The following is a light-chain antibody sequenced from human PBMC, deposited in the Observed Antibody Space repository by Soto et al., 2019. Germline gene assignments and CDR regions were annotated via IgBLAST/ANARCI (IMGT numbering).Light chain of an antibody. CDR2: DVS. Sequence: QSALTQPASVSGSPGQSITISCTGTSSDVGGYNYVSWYQQHPGKAPKLMIYDVSNRPSGVSNRFSGSKSGNTASLTISGLQAEDEDHYYCSSYTSSSTLVFGGGTQLTVL. CDR3: SSYTSSSTLV. V-gene: IGLV2-14*01. J-gene: IGLJ2*01. CDR1: SSDVGGYNY.